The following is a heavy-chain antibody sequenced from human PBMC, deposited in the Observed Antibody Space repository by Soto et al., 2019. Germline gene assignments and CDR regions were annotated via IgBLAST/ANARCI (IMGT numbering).Heavy chain of an antibody. CDR3: ARVNIVVVVAATHEYFQP. D-gene: IGHD2-15*01. CDR1: GGSISSGAYY. Sequence: QVQLQESGPGLVKPSQTLSLTCTVSGGSISSGAYYWSWIRQPPGKGLEWIGYSYYSGRTYYNPSLKSRATISVDTSKNQFSLNLSSVTAADTAVYYCARVNIVVVVAATHEYFQPWGQGTLVTVSS. J-gene: IGHJ1*01. CDR2: SYYSGRT. V-gene: IGHV4-30-4*01.